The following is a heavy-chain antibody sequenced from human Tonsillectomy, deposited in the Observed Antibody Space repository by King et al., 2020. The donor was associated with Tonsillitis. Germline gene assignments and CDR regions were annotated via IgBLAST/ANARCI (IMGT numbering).Heavy chain of an antibody. Sequence: VQLVESGGGVVQPGRSLRPSCAASGFTFSRYGMHWVRQAPGKGLDWVGVITYDGSNKYYADSVKGRFIISRDNSNNTVYLQMNSLSADDTAVYYCAKSSPEDYGMDVWGQGTAVTVSS. D-gene: IGHD2-2*01. CDR3: AKSSPEDYGMDV. CDR2: ITYDGSNK. V-gene: IGHV3-30*18. J-gene: IGHJ6*02. CDR1: GFTFSRYG.